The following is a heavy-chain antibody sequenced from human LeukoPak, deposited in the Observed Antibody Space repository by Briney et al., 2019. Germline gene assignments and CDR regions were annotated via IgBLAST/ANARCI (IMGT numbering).Heavy chain of an antibody. CDR1: VFTFSSYW. CDR3: AMIEDRGAAFDS. CDR2: TNTDGRTT. D-gene: IGHD3-22*01. Sequence: PGGSLRLSCAASVFTFSSYWMHCVRQAPGEGLVWVSRTNTDGRTTSYADSVKGRFTISRDNAKNMLYLQMNSLRAEDTAVYYCAMIEDRGAAFDSWGQGTLVTVSS. J-gene: IGHJ4*02. V-gene: IGHV3-74*01.